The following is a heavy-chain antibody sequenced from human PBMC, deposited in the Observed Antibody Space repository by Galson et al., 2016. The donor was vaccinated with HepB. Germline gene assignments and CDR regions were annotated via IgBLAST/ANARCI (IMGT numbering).Heavy chain of an antibody. D-gene: IGHD4-17*01. V-gene: IGHV3-15*01. CDR3: TTDVGMTTVTNHREAYYGMDV. CDR2: IKSNTDGGPT. CDR1: GFTFSNAW. J-gene: IGHJ6*02. Sequence: SLRLSCAASGFTFSNAWMSWVRQAPGKGLEWVGRIKSNTDGGPTAYAAPVKGRFTISRDDSKNTLYLQMNSLKTEDTAVYYCTTDVGMTTVTNHREAYYGMDVWGQGTTVTVSS.